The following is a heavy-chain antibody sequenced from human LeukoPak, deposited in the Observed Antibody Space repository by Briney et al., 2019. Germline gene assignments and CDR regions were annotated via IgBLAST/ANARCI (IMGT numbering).Heavy chain of an antibody. CDR3: ASGDYYYGMDV. Sequence: GGSLRLSCEGSGFTFSSYSMSWVRQAPGKGLEWVANIKQDGSEKYYVDSVKGRFTISRDNAKNSLYLQMNSLRAEDTAVYYCASGDYYYGMDVWGQGTTVTVSS. J-gene: IGHJ6*02. CDR1: GFTFSSYS. CDR2: IKQDGSEK. V-gene: IGHV3-7*01. D-gene: IGHD3-10*01.